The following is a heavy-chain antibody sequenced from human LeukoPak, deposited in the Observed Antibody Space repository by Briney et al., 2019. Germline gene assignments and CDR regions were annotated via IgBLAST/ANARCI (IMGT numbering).Heavy chain of an antibody. CDR2: ISYDGSNK. Sequence: PGGSLRLSCAASGFTFSSYGMHWVRQAPGKGLEWVAVISYDGSNKYYADSVKGRFTISRDNSKNTLYLQMNSLRAEDTAVYYCAKGPISVFVLGDIGMGVWGQGTTVTVSS. D-gene: IGHD2-8*02. V-gene: IGHV3-30*18. CDR1: GFTFSSYG. CDR3: AKGPISVFVLGDIGMGV. J-gene: IGHJ6*02.